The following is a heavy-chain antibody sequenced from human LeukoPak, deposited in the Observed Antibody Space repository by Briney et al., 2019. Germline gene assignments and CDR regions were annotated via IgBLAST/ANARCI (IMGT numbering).Heavy chain of an antibody. CDR3: AEANPMIPGYFDS. V-gene: IGHV4-34*01. D-gene: IGHD3-16*01. CDR2: INHSGST. Sequence: SETLSLTCAVYGGSFSGYYWSWIRQPPGKGLEWIGEINHSGSTNYNPSLKSRVTISVDTSKNQFSLKLSSVTAADPAVYYCAEANPMIPGYFDSWAKGTLVTVSS. J-gene: IGHJ4*02. CDR1: GGSFSGYY.